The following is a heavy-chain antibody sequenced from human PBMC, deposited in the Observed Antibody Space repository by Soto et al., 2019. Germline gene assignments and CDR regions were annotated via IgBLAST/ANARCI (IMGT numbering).Heavy chain of an antibody. Sequence: ASVKVSCKAPRDTFTSYYINWVLQAPGQGLEWMGVINPHGGSTAYAQKFKGRVTLTRDTSASTVYMEVSSLTSEDTAMYYCARSSGGNFGIIIEGTNWFAPWGQGTLVTVSS. CDR2: INPHGGST. D-gene: IGHD1-26*01. J-gene: IGHJ5*02. CDR3: ARSSGGNFGIIIEGTNWFAP. CDR1: RDTFTSYY. V-gene: IGHV1-46*01.